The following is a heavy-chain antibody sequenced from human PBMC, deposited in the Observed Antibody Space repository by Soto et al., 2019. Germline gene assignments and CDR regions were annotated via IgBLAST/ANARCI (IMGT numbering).Heavy chain of an antibody. CDR3: ASSVLSRGAPRGYFDY. J-gene: IGHJ4*02. CDR1: GGTFSSYA. CDR2: IIPIFGTA. D-gene: IGHD2-2*01. Sequence: SVKVSCKASGGTFSSYAISWVRQAPGQGLEWMGGIIPIFGTANYAQKFQGRVTITADESTSTAYMELSSLRSEDTAVYYCASSVLSRGAPRGYFDYWGQGTPVTVSS. V-gene: IGHV1-69*13.